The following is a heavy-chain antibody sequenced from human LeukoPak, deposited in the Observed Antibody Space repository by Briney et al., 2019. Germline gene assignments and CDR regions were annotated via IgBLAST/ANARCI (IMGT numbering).Heavy chain of an antibody. D-gene: IGHD6-13*01. V-gene: IGHV4-34*01. CDR1: GVSFSGYY. CDR2: INHSGST. CDR3: ARAPPYSSSCGFDY. J-gene: IGHJ4*02. Sequence: SETLSLTCAVYGVSFSGYYWSWIRQPPGKGLEWIGEINHSGSTNYNPSLKSRVTISVDTSKNQFSLKLSSVTAADTAVYYCARAPPYSSSCGFDYWGQGTLVTVSS.